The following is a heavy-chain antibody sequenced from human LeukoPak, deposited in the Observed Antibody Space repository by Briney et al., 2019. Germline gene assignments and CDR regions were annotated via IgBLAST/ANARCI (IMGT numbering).Heavy chain of an antibody. Sequence: SGPTLLKPTQTLTLICPMSGFSLSTSGVGVGWIRQPPGKALEWLALIYWNNDYRYSPSLKSRLTITKDTSKNEIVLKMTNMDPADTGTYFCAHYGDYRFLSYFDYWGPGALVTVSS. CDR2: IYWNNDY. D-gene: IGHD4-17*01. V-gene: IGHV2-5*01. CDR3: AHYGDYRFLSYFDY. CDR1: GFSLSTSGVG. J-gene: IGHJ4*02.